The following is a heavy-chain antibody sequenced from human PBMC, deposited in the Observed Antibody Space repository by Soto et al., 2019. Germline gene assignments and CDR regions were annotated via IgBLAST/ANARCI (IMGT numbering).Heavy chain of an antibody. CDR1: GFTFSSYA. CDR2: ISSSGGST. V-gene: IGHV3-23*01. D-gene: IGHD4-17*01. CDR3: AKDDDYGDYVETFDV. Sequence: EVQLLESGGGLVQPGGSLRLSCAASGFTFSSYAMSWVRQAPGKGLEWVSSISSSGGSTYYADSVKGRFTISRDDSRNTLDVQLNSLRAEDTAVYFCAKDDDYGDYVETFDVWGQGTMVTVSS. J-gene: IGHJ3*01.